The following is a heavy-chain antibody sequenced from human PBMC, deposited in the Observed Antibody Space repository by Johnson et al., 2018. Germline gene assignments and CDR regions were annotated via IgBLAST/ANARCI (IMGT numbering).Heavy chain of an antibody. CDR2: LSGNSGSI. Sequence: VQLVESGGGLVQPGRSLRLSCAASGFSFDDYAMHWVRQAPGKGLEWVSGLSGNSGSIGYADSVKGRFTIPRDNAKNSLYLQMNRLRAEDTALYYCAKDMAVAGTGVFDIWGQGTMVTVSS. V-gene: IGHV3-9*01. D-gene: IGHD6-19*01. CDR3: AKDMAVAGTGVFDI. CDR1: GFSFDDYA. J-gene: IGHJ3*02.